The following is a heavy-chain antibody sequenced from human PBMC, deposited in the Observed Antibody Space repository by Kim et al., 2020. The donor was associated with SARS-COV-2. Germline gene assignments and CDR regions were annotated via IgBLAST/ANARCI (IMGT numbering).Heavy chain of an antibody. CDR2: ISSSSSYI. D-gene: IGHD6-13*01. V-gene: IGHV3-21*01. CDR1: GFTFSSYS. CDR3: ARDVVPQQLVSDYYYYGMDV. J-gene: IGHJ6*02. Sequence: GGSLRLSCAASGFTFSSYSMNWVRQAPGKGLEWVSSISSSSSYIYYADSVKGRFTISRDNAKNSLYLQMNSLRAEDTAVYYCARDVVPQQLVSDYYYYGMDVWGQGTTVTVSS.